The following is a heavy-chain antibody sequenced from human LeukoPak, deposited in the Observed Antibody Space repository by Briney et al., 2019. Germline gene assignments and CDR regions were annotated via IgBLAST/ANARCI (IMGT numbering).Heavy chain of an antibody. CDR2: ISSSSSYI. D-gene: IGHD3-22*01. CDR1: GFTFSSYS. J-gene: IGHJ4*02. Sequence: GGSLRLSCAASGFTFSSYSMNWVRQAPGKGLEWVSSISSSSSYIYYADSVKGRFTISRDNAKNSLYLQMNSLRAEDTAVYYCARGPTNYYDSSGSFDYWGQGTLVTVSS. CDR3: ARGPTNYYDSSGSFDY. V-gene: IGHV3-21*01.